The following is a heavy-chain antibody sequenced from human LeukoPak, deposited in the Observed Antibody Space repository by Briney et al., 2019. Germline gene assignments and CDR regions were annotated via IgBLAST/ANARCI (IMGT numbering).Heavy chain of an antibody. J-gene: IGHJ4*02. CDR3: ARGRYSGVTTKSYYFDY. D-gene: IGHD4-17*01. CDR1: GFTFSSYG. CDR2: ISYDGSNK. Sequence: PGGSLRLSCAASGFTFSSYGMHWVRQAPGKGLEWVAVISYDGSNKYYADSVKGRFTISRDNSKNTLYLQMNSLRAEDTAVYYCARGRYSGVTTKSYYFDYWGQGALVTVSS. V-gene: IGHV3-30*03.